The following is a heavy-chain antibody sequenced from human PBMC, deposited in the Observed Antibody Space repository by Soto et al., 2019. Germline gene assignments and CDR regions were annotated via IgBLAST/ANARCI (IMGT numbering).Heavy chain of an antibody. J-gene: IGHJ5*02. D-gene: IGHD4-17*01. CDR2: IYYSGST. V-gene: IGHV4-59*08. Sequence: SETLSLTCTVSGGSISSYYWSWIRQPPGKGLEWIGYIYYSGSTNYNPSLKSRVTISVDTSKNQFSLKLSSVTAADTAVYYCARQAWAYGEQNWFDPWGQGTLVTVSS. CDR1: GGSISSYY. CDR3: ARQAWAYGEQNWFDP.